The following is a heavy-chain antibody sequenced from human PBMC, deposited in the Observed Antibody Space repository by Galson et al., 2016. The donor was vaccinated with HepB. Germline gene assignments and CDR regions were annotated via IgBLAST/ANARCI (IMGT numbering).Heavy chain of an antibody. V-gene: IGHV4-31*03. CDR2: IYYSGSR. J-gene: IGHJ6*02. CDR1: GGSISSGGYY. CDR3: ARFPQIWFGELVDV. Sequence: TLSLTCTVSGGSISSGGYYWSWIRQHPGKGLEWIGHIYYSGSRYYNPSLKSRVTMSVDTSKNQYSLKLKSVTAADTAVYYCARFPQIWFGELVDVWGQGTTVTVSS. D-gene: IGHD3-10*01.